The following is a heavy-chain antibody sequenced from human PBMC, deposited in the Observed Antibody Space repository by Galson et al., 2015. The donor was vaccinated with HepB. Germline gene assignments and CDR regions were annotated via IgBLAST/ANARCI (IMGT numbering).Heavy chain of an antibody. Sequence: SLRLSCAASGFTFSSYAMHWVRQAPGKGLEWVAVISYDGSNKYYADSVKGRFTISRDNSKNTLYLQMNSLRAEDTAVYYCHRTYYYDSRGAFDIWGQGTMVTVSS. D-gene: IGHD3-22*01. CDR3: HRTYYYDSRGAFDI. V-gene: IGHV3-30-3*01. J-gene: IGHJ3*02. CDR1: GFTFSSYA. CDR2: ISYDGSNK.